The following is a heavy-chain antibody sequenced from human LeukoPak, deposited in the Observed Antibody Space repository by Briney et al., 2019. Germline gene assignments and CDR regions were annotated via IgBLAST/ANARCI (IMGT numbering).Heavy chain of an antibody. CDR1: GYIFTSYW. J-gene: IGHJ4*02. CDR2: IYPGDSDT. D-gene: IGHD3-22*01. CDR3: ARQEYDSSAYYPYYFDH. V-gene: IGHV5-51*01. Sequence: NPGESLKISCKGSGYIFTSYWIGWVRQTTGKGLEWMGIIYPGDSDTRYSPSFQGQVTISADKSISTAYLQWSSLKASDTAMYYCARQEYDSSAYYPYYFDHWGQGTLVIVSS.